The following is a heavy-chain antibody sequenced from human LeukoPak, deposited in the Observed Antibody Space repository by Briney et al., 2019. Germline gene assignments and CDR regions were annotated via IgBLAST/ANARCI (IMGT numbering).Heavy chain of an antibody. J-gene: IGHJ3*02. CDR3: ARDMVRGEAFDI. CDR1: GFTFSDFH. Sequence: GGSLRLSCAASGFTFSDFHMSWIRQAPGKGLEWVSYISTSGSTIHYADSVKGRFTISRDNAKNSLHLQMNSLRAEDTAVYYCARDMVRGEAFDIWGQGTMVTVSS. V-gene: IGHV3-11*01. D-gene: IGHD3-10*01. CDR2: ISTSGSTI.